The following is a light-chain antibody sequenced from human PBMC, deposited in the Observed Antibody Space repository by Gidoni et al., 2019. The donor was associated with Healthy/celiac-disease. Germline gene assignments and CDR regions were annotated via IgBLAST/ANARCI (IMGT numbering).Light chain of an antibody. J-gene: IGKJ2*01. CDR1: QSISSY. CDR3: QQSYSTPDT. V-gene: IGKV1-39*01. CDR2: AAS. Sequence: DIQMTQSPSSLSASVGDRVTITCRASQSISSYLNWYQQKPGKAPKLLIYAASSLQSGVPSRFSGSGSGTDCTLTISSLQPEDFATYYCQQSYSTPDTFGQGTKLEI.